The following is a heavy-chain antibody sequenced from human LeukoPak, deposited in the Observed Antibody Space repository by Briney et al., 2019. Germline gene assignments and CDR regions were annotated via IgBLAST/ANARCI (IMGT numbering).Heavy chain of an antibody. V-gene: IGHV4-34*01. Sequence: SDPLSLTCAVYGGFFSGYYWRWIRQPPGKGLEWIGEINHSGSTNYNPSLKSRVPISVDTSKIQFSLKLSSVTAADMAVYYCARVFIGKVGRSRFDYWGQGTLVTVSS. CDR2: INHSGST. D-gene: IGHD1-26*01. J-gene: IGHJ4*02. CDR3: ARVFIGKVGRSRFDY. CDR1: GGFFSGYY.